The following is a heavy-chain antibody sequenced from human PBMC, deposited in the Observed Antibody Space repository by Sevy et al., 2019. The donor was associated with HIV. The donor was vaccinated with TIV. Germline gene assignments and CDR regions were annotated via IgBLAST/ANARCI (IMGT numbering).Heavy chain of an antibody. CDR2: ISYDGSNK. CDR3: AKEDREGCSGGSCYSGILSDYYYYGMDV. J-gene: IGHJ6*02. D-gene: IGHD2-15*01. Sequence: GGSLRLSCVASGFTFSSYGMHWVRQAPGKGLEWVAVISYDGSNKYYADSVKGRFTISRDNSKNTLYLQMNSLRAEDTAVYYCAKEDREGCSGGSCYSGILSDYYYYGMDVWGQGTTVTVSS. CDR1: GFTFSSYG. V-gene: IGHV3-30*18.